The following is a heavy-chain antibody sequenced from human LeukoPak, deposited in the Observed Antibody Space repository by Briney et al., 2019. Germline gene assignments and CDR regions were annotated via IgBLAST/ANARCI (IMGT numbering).Heavy chain of an antibody. Sequence: SETLSLTCTVSGGSISSSRYYWGWIRQPPGKGLEWIGSIYYSGSTYYNPSLKSRVTISVDTSKNQFSLKLSSVTAADTAVYYCARHTGIAAADALDYWGQGTLVTVSS. CDR3: ARHTGIAAADALDY. D-gene: IGHD6-13*01. CDR2: IYYSGST. V-gene: IGHV4-39*01. CDR1: GGSISSSRYY. J-gene: IGHJ4*02.